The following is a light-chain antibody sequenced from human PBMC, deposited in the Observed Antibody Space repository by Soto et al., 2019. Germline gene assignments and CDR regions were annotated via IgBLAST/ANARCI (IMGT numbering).Light chain of an antibody. CDR3: QQSYSFPKT. Sequence: DIQMIQSPPSLSASVGDRVTITCRASQSISSYLNWYQQKPGSAPKLLIYAASSLQSGVPSRFSGSGSGTDFTLTISSLQPEDFATYYCQQSYSFPKTFGQGTKVDIK. V-gene: IGKV1-39*01. J-gene: IGKJ1*01. CDR1: QSISSY. CDR2: AAS.